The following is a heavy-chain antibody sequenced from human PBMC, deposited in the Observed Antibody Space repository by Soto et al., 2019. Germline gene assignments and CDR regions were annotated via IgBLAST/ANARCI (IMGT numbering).Heavy chain of an antibody. D-gene: IGHD6-6*01. J-gene: IGHJ3*02. CDR2: IKSKTDGGTT. CDR3: TTHSSIAARRLFDI. V-gene: IGHV3-15*07. Sequence: PGGPLRLSCAASGFTFSNAWMNWVRQAPGKGLEWVGRIKSKTDGGTTDYAAPVKGRFTISRDDSKNTLYLQMNSLKTEDTAVYYCTTHSSIAARRLFDIWGQGTMVTVSS. CDR1: GFTFSNAW.